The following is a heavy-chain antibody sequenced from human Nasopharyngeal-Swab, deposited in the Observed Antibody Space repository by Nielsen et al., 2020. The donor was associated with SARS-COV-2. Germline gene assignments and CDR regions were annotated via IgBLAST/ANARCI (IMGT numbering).Heavy chain of an antibody. CDR3: AKNRGYNYGAYDH. CDR2: FSDSGGRT. V-gene: IGHV3-23*01. D-gene: IGHD5-18*01. J-gene: IGHJ4*02. CDR1: GFTSNTYA. Sequence: GGSRRPSCPPSGFTSNTYATSWVRQPQGAGWEGVSAFSDSGGRTYYADSVKGRLTIPRDNSKNTLYLQMNSLRAEDTAVYYWAKNRGYNYGAYDHWGQGTLVNVSS.